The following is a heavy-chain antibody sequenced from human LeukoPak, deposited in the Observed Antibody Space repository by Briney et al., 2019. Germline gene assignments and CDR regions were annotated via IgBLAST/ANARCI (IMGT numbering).Heavy chain of an antibody. CDR2: ISYDGSNK. D-gene: IGHD1-26*01. V-gene: IGHV3-30*03. CDR3: AGGSEKVYFDY. CDR1: GFTFSSYG. Sequence: QPGRSLRLSCAASGFTFSSYGMRWVRQAPGKGLEWVAVISYDGSNKYYADSVKGRFTISRDNSKNTLYLQMNSLRAEDTAVYYCAGGSEKVYFDYWGQGTLVTVSS. J-gene: IGHJ4*02.